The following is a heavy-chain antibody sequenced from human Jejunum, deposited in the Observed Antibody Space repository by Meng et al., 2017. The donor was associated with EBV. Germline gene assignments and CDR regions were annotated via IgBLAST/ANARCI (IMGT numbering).Heavy chain of an antibody. Sequence: QVQLQVSGPGLLKPSGTLSLTCAVSGDPIDSRNWWSWVRQSPGRGLEWIGEIYYSGSTNYNPSLKSRVTILVDRSENHFSLHLSSVTAADTAVYYCVRGGDYCLVYWGQGTLVTVSS. CDR2: IYYSGST. CDR3: VRGGDYCLVY. V-gene: IGHV4-4*02. J-gene: IGHJ4*02. D-gene: IGHD2-21*02. CDR1: GDPIDSRNW.